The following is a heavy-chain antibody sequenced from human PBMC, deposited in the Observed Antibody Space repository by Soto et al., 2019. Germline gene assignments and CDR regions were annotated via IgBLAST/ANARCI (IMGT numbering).Heavy chain of an antibody. CDR1: GGSIISSSYY. CDR3: ARHRLRGFGELLIYYYYYMDV. CDR2: IYYSGST. J-gene: IGHJ6*03. Sequence: PSETLCLTWTVSGGSIISSSYYWGWNRKPPGKGLEWIGSIYYSGSTYYNPSLKSRVTISVDTSKNQFSLKLSSVTAADTAVYYCARHRLRGFGELLIYYYYYMDVWGKWTTVTVSS. V-gene: IGHV4-39*01. D-gene: IGHD3-10*01.